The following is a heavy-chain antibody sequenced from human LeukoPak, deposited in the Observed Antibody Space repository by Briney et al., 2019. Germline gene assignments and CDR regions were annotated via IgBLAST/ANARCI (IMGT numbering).Heavy chain of an antibody. D-gene: IGHD3-22*01. CDR1: GYTFTGYY. J-gene: IGHJ4*02. V-gene: IGHV1-2*02. CDR2: INPNSGGT. CDR3: AREPREYYYDSSGYYGY. Sequence: ASVKVSCKASGYTFTGYYMHWVRQAPGQGLEWMGWINPNSGGTNYAQKFQGRVTMTRDTSISPAYMELSRLRYDDTAVYYCAREPREYYYDSSGYYGYWGQGTLVTVSS.